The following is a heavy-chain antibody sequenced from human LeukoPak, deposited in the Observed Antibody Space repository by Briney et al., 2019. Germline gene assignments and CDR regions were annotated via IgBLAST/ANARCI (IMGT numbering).Heavy chain of an antibody. D-gene: IGHD3-16*01. CDR2: LKSKYDGGTT. CDR1: GFTLSDAW. J-gene: IGHJ4*02. CDR3: ATSALITGF. Sequence: GGSLRLSCVASGFTLSDAWMSWVRQSPGRGLEWVGRLKSKYDGGTTDYAAPVKGRFTISRDDSKNTVYLQMNSLKTEDTAFYYCATSALITGFWGRGALVIVSS. V-gene: IGHV3-15*01.